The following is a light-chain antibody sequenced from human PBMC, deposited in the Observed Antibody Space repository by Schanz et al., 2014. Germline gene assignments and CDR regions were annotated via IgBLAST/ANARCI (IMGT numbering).Light chain of an antibody. CDR2: QDD. CDR3: QSYDSSIVV. V-gene: IGLV6-57*01. Sequence: NFMLTQPHSVSESPGKTVTISCTRSSGSIASDSVQWYQQRPGSSPTTVIFQDDQRPSGVPTRFSGSIDSPSNSASLTISGLQTEDEADYYCQSYDSSIVVFGGGTKLTVL. CDR1: SGSIASDS. J-gene: IGLJ2*01.